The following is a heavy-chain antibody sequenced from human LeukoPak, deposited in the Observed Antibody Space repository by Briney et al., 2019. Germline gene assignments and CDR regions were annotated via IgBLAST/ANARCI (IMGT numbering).Heavy chain of an antibody. D-gene: IGHD1-26*01. V-gene: IGHV1-69*13. CDR2: IIPIFGTA. CDR1: RGTFSSYA. CDR3: ARVSVSTQYNGSPDYFAS. J-gene: IGHJ4*02. Sequence: SVKVSCTTSRGTFSSYAISWVRQAPGQGLEWMGGIIPIFGTANYAQKFQGRVTITADEFTSTAYMELSSLRSEDTAVYYCARVSVSTQYNGSPDYFASWGQGTLVTVSS.